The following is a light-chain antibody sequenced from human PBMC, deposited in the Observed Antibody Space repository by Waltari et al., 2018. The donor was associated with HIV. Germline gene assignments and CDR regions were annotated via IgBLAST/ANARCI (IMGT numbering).Light chain of an antibody. CDR3: QQYDKWPPGT. Sequence: EILLTQSPATLSVSPGETANLSCRASQIIQNNLALYQQRPGQSPKLLIFGASTRATGVPARFGGSGSGTDFTLTISSLQSEDFAVYFCQQYDKWPPGTFGQGTRV. V-gene: IGKV3-15*01. CDR2: GAS. CDR1: QIIQNN. J-gene: IGKJ1*01.